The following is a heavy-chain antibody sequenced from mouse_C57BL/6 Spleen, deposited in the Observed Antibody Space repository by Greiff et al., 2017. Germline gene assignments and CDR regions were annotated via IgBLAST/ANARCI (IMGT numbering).Heavy chain of an antibody. D-gene: IGHD2-3*01. CDR2: IYPRSGNT. V-gene: IGHV1-81*01. Sequence: VQLVESGAELARPGASVKLSCKASGYTFTSYGISWVKQRTGQGLEWIGEIYPRSGNTYYNEKFKGKATLTADKSSSTAYMELRSLTSEDSAVYVGARWRDDGYYGYFDVWGTGTTVTVSS. CDR1: GYTFTSYG. CDR3: ARWRDDGYYGYFDV. J-gene: IGHJ1*03.